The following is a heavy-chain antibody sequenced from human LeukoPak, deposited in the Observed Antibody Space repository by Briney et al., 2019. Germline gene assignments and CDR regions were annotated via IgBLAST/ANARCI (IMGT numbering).Heavy chain of an antibody. CDR2: INGDGSRT. D-gene: IGHD2-8*01. J-gene: IGHJ5*02. CDR3: ARAAYGGWFDP. Sequence: GGSLRLSCAASGFTFSDYLMHWVRQAPGKGLVWVSRINGDGSRTSYVDSVKGRFTISRDNAKNTLYLQMNSLTAEDTAVYYCARAAYGGWFDPWGQGTLVTVSS. CDR1: GFTFSDYL. V-gene: IGHV3-74*01.